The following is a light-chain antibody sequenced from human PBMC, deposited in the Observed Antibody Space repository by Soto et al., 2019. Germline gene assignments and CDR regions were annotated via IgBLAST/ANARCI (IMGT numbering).Light chain of an antibody. Sequence: QAVVTQPPSASGTPGQRVTISCSGSSSNIESNTVNWYQQLPGTAPKLLIYSNNQRPSGVPDRFSGSKSGTSAFLAISGLQSEDEADYYCAAWDDSLNGVVFGGGTKLTVL. CDR3: AAWDDSLNGVV. CDR1: SSNIESNT. J-gene: IGLJ2*01. CDR2: SNN. V-gene: IGLV1-44*01.